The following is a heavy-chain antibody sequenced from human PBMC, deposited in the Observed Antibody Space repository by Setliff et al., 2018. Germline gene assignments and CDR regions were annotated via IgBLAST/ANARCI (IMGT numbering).Heavy chain of an antibody. CDR1: GDSISDISYY. V-gene: IGHV4-39*01. D-gene: IGHD1-1*01. J-gene: IGHJ1*01. CDR2: IYYSGNS. Sequence: SETLSLTCTISGDSISDISYYWGFIRQSPGKGLEWIGTIYYSGNSNYNPSLKSRVTISIDTSQQFSLRLSSVTAADTAVYHCARRVSGSMQDWWGQGTLVTVSS. CDR3: ARRVSGSMQDW.